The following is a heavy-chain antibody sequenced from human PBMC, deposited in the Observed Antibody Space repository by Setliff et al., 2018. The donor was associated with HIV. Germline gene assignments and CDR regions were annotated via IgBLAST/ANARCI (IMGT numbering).Heavy chain of an antibody. CDR3: VRGYCSSTTCYDDYYYMDV. J-gene: IGHJ6*03. Sequence: SETLSLTCTVSGASITSHYWSWIRQSPGRELEWIGYIYSTGSTNYNPSLQSRVSISMDASKKQFFLKLSSVTAADTAVYYCVRGYCSSTTCYDDYYYMDVWGKGSTVTVSS. D-gene: IGHD2-2*01. V-gene: IGHV4-59*11. CDR1: GASITSHY. CDR2: IYSTGST.